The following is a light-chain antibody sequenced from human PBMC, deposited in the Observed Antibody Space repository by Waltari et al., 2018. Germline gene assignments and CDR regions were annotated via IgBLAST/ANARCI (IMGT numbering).Light chain of an antibody. CDR1: QTISTY. CDR2: AAS. Sequence: DIQITQSPSSLSSSVGERVTISCRASQTISTYLNWYQQRPGKAPKLLMYAASTLQSGIPTRFSGSGSGTEFTLTISSLQPEDSATYYCQQSNSPPHTFGQGTKVEIK. V-gene: IGKV1-39*01. J-gene: IGKJ2*01. CDR3: QQSNSPPHT.